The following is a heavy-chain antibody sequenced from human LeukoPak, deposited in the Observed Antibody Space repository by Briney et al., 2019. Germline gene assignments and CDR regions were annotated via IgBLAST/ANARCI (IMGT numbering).Heavy chain of an antibody. D-gene: IGHD6-19*01. CDR1: GDSVSSNSAA. CDR2: TYYRSKWYN. J-gene: IGHJ5*02. Sequence: SQTLSLTCAISGDSVSSNSAAWNWIRQSPSRGLEWLGRTYYRSKWYNDYAVSVKSRITINPDTSKNQFSLQLNSVTPEDTAVYYCARISSRIAVAGQGAWFDPWGQGTLVTVSS. CDR3: ARISSRIAVAGQGAWFDP. V-gene: IGHV6-1*01.